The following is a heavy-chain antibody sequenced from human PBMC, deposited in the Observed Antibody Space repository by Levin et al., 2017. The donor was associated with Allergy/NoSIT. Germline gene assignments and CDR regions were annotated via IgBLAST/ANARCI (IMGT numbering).Heavy chain of an antibody. V-gene: IGHV3-23*01. D-gene: IGHD5-24*01. J-gene: IGHJ4*02. CDR2: ISGSGGSP. CDR3: AKARARDGYIVFDY. Sequence: GGSLRLSCAASGFTFSFYGMSWVRQGPGKGLEWVSGISGSGGSPYHADSVRGRFTISRDNSKNTLYLQMNSLRAEDTAVYYCAKARARDGYIVFDYWGQGILVTVSS. CDR1: GFTFSFYG.